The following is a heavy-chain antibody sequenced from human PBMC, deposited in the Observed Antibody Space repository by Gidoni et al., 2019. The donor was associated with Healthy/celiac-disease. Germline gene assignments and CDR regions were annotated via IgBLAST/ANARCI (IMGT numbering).Heavy chain of an antibody. CDR2: IRSSSSYI. Sequence: EVQLLESGGGLVKPGGSLRLCCAASGFTFSSYSMNWVRQAPGKGLELFSTIRSSSSYIYYAESVKGRFTIARDNAKNSLYLQRNSLRAEDTAAYDGARDQVEEGYWGQGTLVTVSS. J-gene: IGHJ4*02. CDR3: ARDQVEEGY. V-gene: IGHV3-21*01. CDR1: GFTFSSYS. D-gene: IGHD2-15*01.